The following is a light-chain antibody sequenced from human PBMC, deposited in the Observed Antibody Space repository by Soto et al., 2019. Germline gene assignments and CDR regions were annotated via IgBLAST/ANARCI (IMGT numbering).Light chain of an antibody. CDR2: NNN. CDR3: AAWDDSLHGLV. CDR1: SSNNGSNT. J-gene: IGLJ1*01. V-gene: IGLV1-44*01. Sequence: QSVLTQPPSASGTPGQRVTISCSGSSSNNGSNTVNWYQQLPGTAPKLLIYNNNQRPSGVPDRFSGSKSGTSASLAISGLQSEDEADYYCAAWDDSLHGLVFGTGTKLTVL.